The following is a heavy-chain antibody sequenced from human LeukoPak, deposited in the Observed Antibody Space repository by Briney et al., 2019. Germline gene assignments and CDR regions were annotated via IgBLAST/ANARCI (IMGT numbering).Heavy chain of an antibody. CDR2: ISCSGGST. CDR3: AKPPYCSGGSCYSEEGVY. J-gene: IGHJ4*02. Sequence: GGSLRLSCAASGFTFSSYAMSWVRQAPGKGLEWVSAISCSGGSTYYADSVKGRFTISRDNSKNTLYLQMNSLRAEDTAVYYCAKPPYCSGGSCYSEEGVYWGQGTLVTVSS. V-gene: IGHV3-23*01. CDR1: GFTFSSYA. D-gene: IGHD2-15*01.